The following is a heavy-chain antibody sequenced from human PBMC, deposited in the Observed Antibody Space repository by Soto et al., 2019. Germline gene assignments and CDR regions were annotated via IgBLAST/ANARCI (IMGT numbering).Heavy chain of an antibody. V-gene: IGHV4-4*07. J-gene: IGHJ5*02. Sequence: SETLSLTCTVSGGSISSYYWSWIRQPAGKGLEWIGRIYTSGSTNYNPSLKSRVTMSVDTSKNQFSLKLSSVTAADTAVYYCARDRQQQLGRSPWFDPWGQGTLVTVS. CDR2: IYTSGST. CDR3: ARDRQQQLGRSPWFDP. CDR1: GGSISSYY. D-gene: IGHD6-13*01.